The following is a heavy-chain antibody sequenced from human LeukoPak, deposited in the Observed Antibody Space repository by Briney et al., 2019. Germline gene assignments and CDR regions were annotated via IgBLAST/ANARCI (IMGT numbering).Heavy chain of an antibody. V-gene: IGHV4-38-2*02. CDR1: GYSISSAYY. CDR2: FYHSGRT. Sequence: PSQTLSLTCAVSGYSISSAYYWGWIRQPPGKGLEWIVSFYHSGRTYYNPSLKSRVTISVDTSKNQFSLKLSSVTAADTAVYYCARDGSTGVDYWGQGTLVTVSS. CDR3: ARDGSTGVDY. J-gene: IGHJ4*02. D-gene: IGHD1-14*01.